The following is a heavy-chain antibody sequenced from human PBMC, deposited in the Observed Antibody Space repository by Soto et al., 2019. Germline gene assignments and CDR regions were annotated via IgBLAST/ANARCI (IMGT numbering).Heavy chain of an antibody. CDR2: INPNSGDT. CDR3: ARGMSQYYGSGTGNGDGV. D-gene: IGHD3-10*01. CDR1: GYTFTAYC. Sequence: QVQLGQSGAEVKKPGASVRVYCKASGYTFTAYCVPWVRQAPGQGPQWMGWINPNSGDTKYAQEFQGRVTLTRDTSISIVYMEPSRLTSAATAVSYCARGMSQYYGSGTGNGDGVWGPGTTVTVYS. J-gene: IGHJ6*02. V-gene: IGHV1-2*02.